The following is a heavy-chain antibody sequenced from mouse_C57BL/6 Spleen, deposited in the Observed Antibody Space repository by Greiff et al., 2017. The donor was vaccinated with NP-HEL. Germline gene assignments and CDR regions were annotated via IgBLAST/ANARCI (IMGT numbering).Heavy chain of an antibody. CDR3: TRSYGYDGFAY. CDR2: IDPETGGT. D-gene: IGHD2-2*01. V-gene: IGHV1-15*01. Sequence: QVQLQQSGAELVRPGASVTLSCKASGYTFTDYEMHWVKQTPVHGLEWIGAIDPETGGTAYNQKFKGKAILTADKSSSTAYMELRSLTSEDSAVYYCTRSYGYDGFAYWGQGALVTVYA. J-gene: IGHJ3*01. CDR1: GYTFTDYE.